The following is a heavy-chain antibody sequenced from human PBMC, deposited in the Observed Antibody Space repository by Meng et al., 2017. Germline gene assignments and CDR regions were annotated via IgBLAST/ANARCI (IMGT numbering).Heavy chain of an antibody. D-gene: IGHD6-13*01. CDR3: ARVERIAAAGYYYYYYGMDV. CDR2: IKQDGSEK. J-gene: IGHJ6*02. CDR1: GFTFSSYW. V-gene: IGHV3-7*01. Sequence: GESLKISCAASGFTFSSYWMSWVRQAPGKGLEWVANIKQDGSEKYYVDSVKGRFTISRDNAKNSLYLQMNSLRAEDTAVYYCARVERIAAAGYYYYYYGMDVWGQGTTVTVSS.